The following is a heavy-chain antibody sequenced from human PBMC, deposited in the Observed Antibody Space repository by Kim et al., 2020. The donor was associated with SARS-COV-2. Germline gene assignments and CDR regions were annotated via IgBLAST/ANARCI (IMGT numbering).Heavy chain of an antibody. Sequence: SVKGRFTISRDNAKNSLYLQMNSLRDEDTAVYYCGGGYCSGGSCHKGVDYWGQGTLVTVSS. J-gene: IGHJ4*02. V-gene: IGHV3-48*02. D-gene: IGHD2-15*01. CDR3: GGGYCSGGSCHKGVDY.